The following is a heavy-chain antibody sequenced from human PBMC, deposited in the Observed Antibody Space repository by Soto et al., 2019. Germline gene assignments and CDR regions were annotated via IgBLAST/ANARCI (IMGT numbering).Heavy chain of an antibody. CDR2: TYYSGTT. D-gene: IGHD3-3*01. V-gene: IGHV4-30-4*01. CDR1: GVSISNSDYW. CDR3: ARVSGPYYYGLDV. Sequence: QVQLQESGPGLVKPSQTLSLTCTVSGVSISNSDYWWGWSRQSPGKGLEWIGNTYYSGTTNYNPSLQRRVTISLDPSKNQFSLTLTSVTAADTAVYNCARVSGPYYYGLDVWGQGTTVTVSS. J-gene: IGHJ6*02.